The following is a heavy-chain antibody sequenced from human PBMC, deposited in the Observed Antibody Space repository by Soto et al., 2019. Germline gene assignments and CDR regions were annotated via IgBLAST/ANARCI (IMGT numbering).Heavy chain of an antibody. CDR2: MTGSGGDI. Sequence: EVQLLESGGGLVQPGGSLRLSCAASGFSVSRYAMMWVRQPPGKGQEWVAGMTGSGGDIRYADPVKGRFTISKEKSKNTLYLQMNSPRAEDTAIYYCAKDAVYGDGLWLASNWGQGTLVTVSS. CDR3: AKDAVYGDGLWLASN. V-gene: IGHV3-23*01. J-gene: IGHJ4*02. CDR1: GFSVSRYA. D-gene: IGHD2-21*02.